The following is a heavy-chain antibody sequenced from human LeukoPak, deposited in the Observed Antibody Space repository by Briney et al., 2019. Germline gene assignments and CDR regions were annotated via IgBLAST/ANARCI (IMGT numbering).Heavy chain of an antibody. Sequence: GGSLRLSCAASGFTFSSYAMSWVRQAPGKGLEWVSAISGSGGSTYYADSVKGRFTISRDNSKNTLYLQMNSLRAEDTAVYYCAKPLPSGYYDSSGYEAWGQGTLVTVSS. CDR1: GFTFSSYA. CDR3: AKPLPSGYYDSSGYEA. D-gene: IGHD3-22*01. CDR2: ISGSGGST. J-gene: IGHJ5*02. V-gene: IGHV3-23*01.